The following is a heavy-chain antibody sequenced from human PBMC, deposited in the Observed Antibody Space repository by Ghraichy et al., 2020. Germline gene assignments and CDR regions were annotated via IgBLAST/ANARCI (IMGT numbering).Heavy chain of an antibody. CDR1: GYTFTSYA. V-gene: IGHV1-3*01. J-gene: IGHJ6*02. D-gene: IGHD2-21*02. CDR2: INAGNGNT. Sequence: ASVKVSCKASGYTFTSYAMHWVRQAPGQRLEWMGWINAGNGNTKYSQKFQGRVTITRDTSASTAYMELSSLRSEDTAVYYCARSNQPLLFYYGMDVWGQGTTVTVSS. CDR3: ARSNQPLLFYYGMDV.